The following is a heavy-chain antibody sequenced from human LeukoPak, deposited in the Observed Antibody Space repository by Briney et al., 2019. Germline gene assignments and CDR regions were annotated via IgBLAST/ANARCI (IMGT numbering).Heavy chain of an antibody. CDR1: GGSISSYY. J-gene: IGHJ4*02. D-gene: IGHD6-6*01. CDR3: ASYEYSSSSVVY. Sequence: SETLSLTCTVSGGSISSYYWSWIRQPPGKGLEWIGYIYYSGSTNYNPSLKSRVTISVDTSKNQFSLKLSSVTAADTAVYYCASYEYSSSSVVYWGQGTLATVSS. CDR2: IYYSGST. V-gene: IGHV4-59*01.